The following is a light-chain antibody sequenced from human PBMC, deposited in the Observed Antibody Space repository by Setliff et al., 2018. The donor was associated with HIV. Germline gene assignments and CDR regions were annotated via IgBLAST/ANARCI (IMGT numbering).Light chain of an antibody. J-gene: IGLJ1*01. CDR2: YDS. Sequence: SYELTQPPSVSVAPGKTAKITCGGNNIGGKSIHWYQQKPGQAPVLVIYYDSDRPSGIPERFSGSNSGNTATLTISRVEAGDEADYYCQVWDTSSDHPYGFGTGTKV. CDR1: NIGGKS. CDR3: QVWDTSSDHPYG. V-gene: IGLV3-21*04.